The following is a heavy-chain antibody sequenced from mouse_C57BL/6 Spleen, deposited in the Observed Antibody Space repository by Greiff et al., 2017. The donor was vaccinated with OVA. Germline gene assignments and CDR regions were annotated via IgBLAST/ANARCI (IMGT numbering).Heavy chain of an antibody. Sequence: VQLQQSGPELVKPGASVKISCKASGYAFSSSWMNWVKQRPGKGLEWIGRIYPGDGDTNSNGKFKGKATLTVDKSSSTAYMQLSSLTSEDSAVYVCAKRGEDYERYFDYWGQGTTLTVSS. CDR1: GYAFSSSW. CDR2: IYPGDGDT. D-gene: IGHD2-4*01. J-gene: IGHJ2*01. CDR3: AKRGEDYERYFDY. V-gene: IGHV1-82*01.